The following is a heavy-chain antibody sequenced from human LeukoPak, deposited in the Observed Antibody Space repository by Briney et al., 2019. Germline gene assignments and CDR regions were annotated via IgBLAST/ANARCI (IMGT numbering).Heavy chain of an antibody. V-gene: IGHV3-23*01. CDR1: GFTFSSYA. D-gene: IGHD2-8*01. CDR2: ISDSGDYT. CDR3: AKDTSIGKYCTNGVCSPFDY. J-gene: IGHJ4*02. Sequence: GGSLRLSCAGSGFTFSSYAMSWVRQAPGQGLEWVSVISDSGDYTSFADSVRGRFTISRDNSRNTLYLQMISLRPEDTAVYYCAKDTSIGKYCTNGVCSPFDYWGQGTLVTVSS.